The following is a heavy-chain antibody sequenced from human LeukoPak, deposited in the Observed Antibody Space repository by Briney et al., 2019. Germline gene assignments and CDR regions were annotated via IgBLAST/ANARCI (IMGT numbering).Heavy chain of an antibody. D-gene: IGHD1-14*01. CDR2: MYTGGST. CDR3: ARDQAPWGTEGNGMDV. CDR1: GFPISTNY. Sequence: AGGSLRLSFAASGFPISTNYMSWGRQAPGKGLEWVSVMYTGGSTYYADSVKGRFTISRDNSKNTLYLQMNSLRAEDTALYYCARDQAPWGTEGNGMDVWGQGTTVTVSS. J-gene: IGHJ6*02. V-gene: IGHV3-53*01.